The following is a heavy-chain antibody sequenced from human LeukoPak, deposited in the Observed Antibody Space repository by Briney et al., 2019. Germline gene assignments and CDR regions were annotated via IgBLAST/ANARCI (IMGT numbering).Heavy chain of an antibody. CDR2: IYYRGTT. V-gene: IGHV4-39*01. CDR3: ASLKTYDSSAFYYGGWYFFDY. D-gene: IGHD3-22*01. Sequence: SETLSLTCTVSGGSISSSSYYWGWIRQPPGKGLEWIGSIYYRGTTYYNPSLKSRVTISVDTSKNQFSLKLSSVTAADTAVYYCASLKTYDSSAFYYGGWYFFDYWGQGTLVTASS. CDR1: GGSISSSSYY. J-gene: IGHJ4*02.